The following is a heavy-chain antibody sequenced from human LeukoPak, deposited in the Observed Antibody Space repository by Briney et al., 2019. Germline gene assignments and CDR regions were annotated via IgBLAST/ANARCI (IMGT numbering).Heavy chain of an antibody. V-gene: IGHV1-2*02. CDR1: GYTFTGYY. Sequence: ASVKVSCKASGYTFTGYYMHWVRQAPGQGLEWMGLINRNSGGTNYAQKFQGRVTMTRDTSISTAYMELSRLRSDDTAVYYCARDHLPMIVVVIDAFDIWGQGTMVTVSS. D-gene: IGHD3-22*01. CDR3: ARDHLPMIVVVIDAFDI. CDR2: INRNSGGT. J-gene: IGHJ3*02.